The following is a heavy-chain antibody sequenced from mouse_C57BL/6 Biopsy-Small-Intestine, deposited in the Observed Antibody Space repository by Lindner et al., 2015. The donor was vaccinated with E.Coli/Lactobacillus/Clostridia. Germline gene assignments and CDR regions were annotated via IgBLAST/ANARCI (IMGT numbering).Heavy chain of an antibody. D-gene: IGHD2-13*01. J-gene: IGHJ2*01. V-gene: IGHV1-14*01. CDR1: GYTFTSYV. CDR3: ARDYYSDYLYFDY. Sequence: QLQESGPELVKPGASVKMSCKASGYTFTSYVMHWVKQKPGQGLEWIGYINPYNDGTKYNEKFKGKATLTSDKSSSTAYMDLSSLTSEDSAVYYCARDYYSDYLYFDYWGQGTTLTVSS. CDR2: INPYNDGT.